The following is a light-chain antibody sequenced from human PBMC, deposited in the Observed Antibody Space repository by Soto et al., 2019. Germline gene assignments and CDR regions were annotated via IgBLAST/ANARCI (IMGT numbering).Light chain of an antibody. Sequence: EIVLTHSPSTLSLSPGERSNLSCRASQSVSSSYLAWYQQKPGQAPRLLIYGASSRATGIPDRLSGSGSGTDFTLTISRLEPEDFAVYYCQQYGSSITFGQGTRLEIK. J-gene: IGKJ5*01. CDR2: GAS. CDR3: QQYGSSIT. V-gene: IGKV3-20*01. CDR1: QSVSSSY.